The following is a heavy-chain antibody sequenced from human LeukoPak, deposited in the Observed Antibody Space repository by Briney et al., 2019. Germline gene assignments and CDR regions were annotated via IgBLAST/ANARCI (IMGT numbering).Heavy chain of an antibody. V-gene: IGHV4-38-2*02. J-gene: IGHJ4*02. CDR3: AREGGSGSHPNLFDY. CDR2: IYHSGST. CDR1: GYSISSGYY. Sequence: SETLSLTCTVSGYSISSGYYWGWIRQPPGKGLEWIGSIYHSGSTYYNPSLKSRVTISVDTSKNQFSLKLSSVTAADTAVYYCAREGGSGSHPNLFDYWGQGTLVTVSS. D-gene: IGHD3-10*01.